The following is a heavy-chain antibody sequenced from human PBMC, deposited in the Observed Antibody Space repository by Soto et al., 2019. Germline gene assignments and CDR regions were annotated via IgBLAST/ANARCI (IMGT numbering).Heavy chain of an antibody. CDR1: GFSLSSYW. J-gene: IGHJ4*02. CDR3: ARLSTSAGRRDLAC. Sequence: EVQLVESGGGLVQPGGSLRLSCAASGFSLSSYWMSWVRQAPGKGLEWVANMNQDGSESDYVGSVKGRFTFTRDNAKNSLYLQMNSLRAEYTAVYYCARLSTSAGRRDLACWGQGTLVTVSS. V-gene: IGHV3-7*01. CDR2: MNQDGSES.